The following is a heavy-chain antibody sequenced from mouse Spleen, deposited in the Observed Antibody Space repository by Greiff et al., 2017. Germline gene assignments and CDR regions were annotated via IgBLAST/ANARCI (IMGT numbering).Heavy chain of an antibody. CDR2: INPSNGGT. J-gene: IGHJ4*01. Sequence: QVQLQQPGTELVKPGASVKLSCKASGYTFTSYWMHWVKQRPGQGLEWIGNINPSNGGTNYNEKFKRKATLTVDKSSSTAYMQLSSLTSEDSAVYYCAADGSPYYYAMDYWGQGTSVTVSS. CDR1: GYTFTSYW. D-gene: IGHD1-1*02. V-gene: IGHV1-53*01. CDR3: AADGSPYYYAMDY.